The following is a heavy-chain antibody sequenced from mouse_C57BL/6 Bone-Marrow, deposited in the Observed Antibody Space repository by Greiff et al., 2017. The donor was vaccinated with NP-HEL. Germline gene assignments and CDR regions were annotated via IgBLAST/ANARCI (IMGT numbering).Heavy chain of an antibody. V-gene: IGHV1-54*01. CDR3: ARCMVVAHYFDY. J-gene: IGHJ2*01. CDR2: INPGSGGT. CDR1: GYAFTNYL. Sequence: QVQLKESGAELVRPGTSVKVSCKASGYAFTNYLIEWVKQRPGQGLEWIGVINPGSGGTNYNEKFKGKATLTADKSSSTAYMQLSSLTSEDSAVYFCARCMVVAHYFDYWGKGTTLTVSS. D-gene: IGHD1-1*01.